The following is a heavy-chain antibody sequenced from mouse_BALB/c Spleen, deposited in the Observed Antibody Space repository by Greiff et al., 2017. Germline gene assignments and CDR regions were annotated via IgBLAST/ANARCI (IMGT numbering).Heavy chain of an antibody. CDR2: ISSGSSTI. CDR3: ARGSSYPYYYAMDY. CDR1: GFTFSSFG. Sequence: EVMLVESGGGLVQPGGSRKLSCAASGFTFSSFGMHWVRQAPEKGLEWVAYISSGSSTIYYADTVKGRFTISRDNPKNTLFLQMTSLRSEDTAMYYCARGSSYPYYYAMDYWGQGTSVTVSS. J-gene: IGHJ4*01. D-gene: IGHD1-1*01. V-gene: IGHV5-17*02.